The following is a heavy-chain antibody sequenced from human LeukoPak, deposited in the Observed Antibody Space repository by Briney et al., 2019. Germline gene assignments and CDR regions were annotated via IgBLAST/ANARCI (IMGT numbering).Heavy chain of an antibody. V-gene: IGHV4-4*09. J-gene: IGHJ6*03. CDR2: IYTSGST. CDR3: ARQTYSSGWSRRSYYFYYMDV. CDR1: GGSISSYY. Sequence: PSETLSLTCTVSGGSISSYYWSWIRQPPGKGLEWIGYIYTSGSTNYNPSLKSRVTISVDTSKNQFSLKLSSVTAADTAVYYCARQTYSSGWSRRSYYFYYMDVWGKGTTVTVSS. D-gene: IGHD6-19*01.